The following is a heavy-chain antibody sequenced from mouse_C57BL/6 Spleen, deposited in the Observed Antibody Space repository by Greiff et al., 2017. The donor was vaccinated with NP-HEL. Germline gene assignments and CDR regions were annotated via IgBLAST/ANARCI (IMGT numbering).Heavy chain of an antibody. CDR1: GFTFSSYG. V-gene: IGHV5-6*01. CDR3: ARTYGSSPCWYFDV. Sequence: VQLKESGGDLVKPGGSLKLSCAASGFTFSSYGMSWVRQTPDKRLEWVATISSGGSYTYYPDSVKGRFTISRDNAKNTLYLQMSSLKSEDTAMYYCARTYGSSPCWYFDVWGTGTTVTVSS. J-gene: IGHJ1*03. D-gene: IGHD1-1*01. CDR2: ISSGGSYT.